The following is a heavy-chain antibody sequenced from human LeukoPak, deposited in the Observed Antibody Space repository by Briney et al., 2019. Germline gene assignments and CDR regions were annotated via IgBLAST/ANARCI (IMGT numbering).Heavy chain of an antibody. CDR2: ISGSGGST. CDR1: DFSFITYA. CDR3: AKESVRGDYVWGSYRPPWYYYYMDV. D-gene: IGHD3-16*02. V-gene: IGHV3-23*01. J-gene: IGHJ6*03. Sequence: GGSLRLSCAASDFSFITYAMSWVRQAPGKGLEWVSVISGSGGSTYYADSVKGRFTISRDNSKNTLYLQMNSLRAEDTAVYYCAKESVRGDYVWGSYRPPWYYYYMDVWGKGTTVTISS.